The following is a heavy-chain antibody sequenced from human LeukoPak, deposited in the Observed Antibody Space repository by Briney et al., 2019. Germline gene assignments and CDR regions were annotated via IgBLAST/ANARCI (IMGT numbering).Heavy chain of an antibody. D-gene: IGHD1-26*01. Sequence: GGSLRLSCAASGFTFSSYAMSWVRQAPGKGLEWVSAISGSGGSTYYADSVKGRFTISRDNSKNTLYLQMNSLRAEDTAVYYCAKDQFPYSGSYDDAFDIWGQGTMVTVSS. V-gene: IGHV3-23*01. J-gene: IGHJ3*02. CDR2: ISGSGGST. CDR3: AKDQFPYSGSYDDAFDI. CDR1: GFTFSSYA.